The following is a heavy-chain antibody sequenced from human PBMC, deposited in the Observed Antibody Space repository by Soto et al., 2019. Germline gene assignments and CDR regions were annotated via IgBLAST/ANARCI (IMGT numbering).Heavy chain of an antibody. V-gene: IGHV1-18*01. CDR2: IGAYNGNT. CDR1: GYTFTNYG. J-gene: IGHJ4*02. Sequence: QVQLVQSGAEVKKPGASVKVSCKASGYTFTNYGLSWVRQAPGQGLEWMGWIGAYNGNTKLAQKFQGRVTITTDTPTSTANMELRSLRSDDTAVYYCARGDHYDSRGYYPGDYWCQGTLVTVSS. D-gene: IGHD3-22*01. CDR3: ARGDHYDSRGYYPGDY.